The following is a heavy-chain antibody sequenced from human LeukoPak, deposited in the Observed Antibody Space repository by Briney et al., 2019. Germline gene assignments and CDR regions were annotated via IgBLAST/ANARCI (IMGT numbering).Heavy chain of an antibody. CDR3: ARGRSLYSSKSPGLDY. CDR1: GGSFSAYY. J-gene: IGHJ4*02. V-gene: IGHV4-34*01. CDR2: INHSGST. Sequence: SETLSLTCVVYGGSFSAYYWIWLRQPPGKGLEWIGEINHSGSTNNNPSLTSRVTISVDTSKNQFSLQLSSVTAADTAVYYCARGRSLYSSKSPGLDYWGQGTLVTVSS. D-gene: IGHD6-13*01.